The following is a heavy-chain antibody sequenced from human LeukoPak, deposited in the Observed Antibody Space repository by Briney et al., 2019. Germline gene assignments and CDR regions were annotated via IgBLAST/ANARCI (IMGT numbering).Heavy chain of an antibody. CDR3: ARCWGPFDY. CDR1: GGSISSYY. J-gene: IGHJ4*02. D-gene: IGHD3-16*01. Sequence: SETLSLTCTVSGGSISSYYWSWIRQPPGKGLQWIGYIYYSGSTNYNPSLKSRVTISVDTSKNQFSLKLSSVTAADTAVYYCARCWGPFDYWGQGTLVTVSS. CDR2: IYYSGST. V-gene: IGHV4-59*01.